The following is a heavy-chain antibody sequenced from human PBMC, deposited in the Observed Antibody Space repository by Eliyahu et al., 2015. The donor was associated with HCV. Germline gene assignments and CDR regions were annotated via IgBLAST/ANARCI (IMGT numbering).Heavy chain of an antibody. CDR2: ISHDGNNK. D-gene: IGHD1-26*01. J-gene: IGHJ3*02. V-gene: IGHV3-30*09. CDR3: ARDDEVRATRAFDI. CDR1: GFTFSTCA. Sequence: QVQLVESGGGVVQPGRSLRLSCAASGFTFSTCAMHWVRQAPGKGLEWVAVISHDGNNKFYADSMTGRFVISRDNSRNSLYLQMTSLRPEDTAVYFCARDDEVRATRAFDIWGQGTLVTVSS.